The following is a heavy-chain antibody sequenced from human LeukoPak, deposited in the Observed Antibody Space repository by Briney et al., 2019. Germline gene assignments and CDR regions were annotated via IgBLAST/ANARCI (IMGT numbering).Heavy chain of an antibody. J-gene: IGHJ6*03. D-gene: IGHD5-18*01. CDR1: SGSISSYD. V-gene: IGHV4-4*07. CDR3: VLPRSNSYGTPRYYYYYMDV. Sequence: SETLSLTCTVFSGSISSYDWSWIRQPAGKRLEWIGRIYISGSTNYNPSLKSQVTMSVDTSKNQFSLKLSSVTAADTAVYYCVLPRSNSYGTPRYYYYYMDVWGKGTTVTVSS. CDR2: IYISGST.